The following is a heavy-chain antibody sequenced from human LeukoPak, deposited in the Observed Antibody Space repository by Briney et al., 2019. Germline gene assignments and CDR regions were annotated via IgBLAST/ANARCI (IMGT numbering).Heavy chain of an antibody. Sequence: GGSLRLSCVASGFTFSNYAMGWVRQAPGKRPEWVSSLTDSGGTTYYVDSVKGRFAISRDNSKNTLYLQVNSLRAEDTAVYYCAKGGKWDVTPFDYWGQGTLVTVSS. CDR2: LTDSGGTT. V-gene: IGHV3-23*01. CDR1: GFTFSNYA. J-gene: IGHJ4*02. CDR3: AKGGKWDVTPFDY. D-gene: IGHD1-26*01.